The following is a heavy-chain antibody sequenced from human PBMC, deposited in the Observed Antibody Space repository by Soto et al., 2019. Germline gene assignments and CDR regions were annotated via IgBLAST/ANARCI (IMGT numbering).Heavy chain of an antibody. CDR3: ARAMGISYGFSF. V-gene: IGHV1-69*08. Sequence: QVQLVQSGAEVKQPGSSVKVSCKVSGGSFSSNSISWVRQAPGQGLEWMGRIIPIIDTANYAQKFEGRVTITADKSTSTAYMELSSLRPEDTAVYYCARAMGISYGFSFWGQGTLVTVSS. J-gene: IGHJ4*02. CDR2: IIPIIDTA. D-gene: IGHD5-18*01. CDR1: GGSFSSNS.